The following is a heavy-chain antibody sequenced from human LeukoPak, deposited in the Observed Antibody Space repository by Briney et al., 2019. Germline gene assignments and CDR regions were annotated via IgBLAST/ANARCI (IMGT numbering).Heavy chain of an antibody. CDR1: GYTFTSYY. CDR2: INPSGGST. D-gene: IGHD2-15*01. V-gene: IGHV1-46*03. J-gene: IGHJ3*02. CDR3: ARESGVVVVAAIDNAFDI. Sequence: ASVKVSCKASGYTFTSYYMHWVRQAAGQGLEWMGIINPSGGSTSYAQKFQGRVTMTRDTSTSTVYMELSSLRSEDTAVYYCARESGVVVVAAIDNAFDIWGQGTMVTVSS.